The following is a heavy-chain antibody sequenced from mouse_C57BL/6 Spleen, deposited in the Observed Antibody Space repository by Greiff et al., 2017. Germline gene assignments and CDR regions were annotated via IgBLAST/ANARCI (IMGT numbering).Heavy chain of an antibody. D-gene: IGHD1-1*01. J-gene: IGHJ4*01. Sequence: VQLQQSGPELVKPGDSVKISCKASGYSFTGYFMNWVMQSHGKSLEWIGRINPYNGDTFYNQKFKGKATLTVDKSSSTAHMELRSLTCEDSAVYYCARREFYYGSSHYAMDYWGQGTSVTVSS. CDR3: ARREFYYGSSHYAMDY. CDR2: INPYNGDT. CDR1: GYSFTGYF. V-gene: IGHV1-20*01.